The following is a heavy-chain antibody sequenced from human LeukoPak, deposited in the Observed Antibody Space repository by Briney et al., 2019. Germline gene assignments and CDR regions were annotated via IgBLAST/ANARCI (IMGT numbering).Heavy chain of an antibody. CDR1: GYTLTELS. J-gene: IGHJ6*04. CDR3: ARDISRGVLDV. V-gene: IGHV1-24*01. Sequence: GASVKVSCKVSGYTLTELSMHWVRQAPGKGLEWMGGFDPEDGETIYAQKFQGRVTMTTDTSTSTAYMELRSLRSDDTAVYYCARDISRGVLDVWGKGTTVTVSS. D-gene: IGHD4/OR15-4a*01. CDR2: FDPEDGET.